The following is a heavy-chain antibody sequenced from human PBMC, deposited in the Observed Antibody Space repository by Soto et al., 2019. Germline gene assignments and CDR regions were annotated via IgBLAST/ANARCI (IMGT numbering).Heavy chain of an antibody. CDR3: AKVLHSSSWYEYYYGMDV. CDR1: GFTFSDSA. J-gene: IGHJ6*02. Sequence: GGSLRLACAASGFTFSDSAIHWVRQAPGKGLEWVAVISYDGSNKYYADSVKGRFTISRDNSRNTLYLQMNSLRAEDTAVYYCAKVLHSSSWYEYYYGMDVWGQGTTVTVSS. CDR2: ISYDGSNK. V-gene: IGHV3-30*18. D-gene: IGHD6-13*01.